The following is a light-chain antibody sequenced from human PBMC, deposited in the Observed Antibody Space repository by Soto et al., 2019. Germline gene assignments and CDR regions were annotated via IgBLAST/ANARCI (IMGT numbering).Light chain of an antibody. CDR1: QSISPE. CDR2: SAS. Sequence: EIVMTQSPATLSVSPGERATLSCRASQSISPELAWYQQKPGQPPSPLIYSASTRATGVPARFTGSGSGSEFTLTISGLQSEDFAVYYCQQGHNWPLTFGQGTRLEI. CDR3: QQGHNWPLT. J-gene: IGKJ2*01. V-gene: IGKV3-15*01.